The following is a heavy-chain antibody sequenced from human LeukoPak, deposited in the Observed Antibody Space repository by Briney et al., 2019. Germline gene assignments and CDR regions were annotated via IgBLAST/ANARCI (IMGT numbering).Heavy chain of an antibody. V-gene: IGHV4-39*07. CDR1: GGSISITSYY. CDR2: INHSGST. Sequence: PSETLSLTCTVSGGSISITSYYWGWIRQPPGKGLEWIGEINHSGSTNYNPSLKSRVTISVDTSKNQFSLKLSSVTAADTAVYYCASVGTVPMDVWGKGTTVTVSS. CDR3: ASVGTVPMDV. J-gene: IGHJ6*03. D-gene: IGHD1-1*01.